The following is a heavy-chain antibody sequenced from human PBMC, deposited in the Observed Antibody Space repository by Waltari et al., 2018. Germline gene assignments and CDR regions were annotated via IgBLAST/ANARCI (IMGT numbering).Heavy chain of an antibody. D-gene: IGHD6-13*01. Sequence: EVQLVESGGDSVQPGGSLRLSCAVSGFTFISYWMHWVRQDPGKGLVWGSRINRDGSTTTYEDSVKGRFTISRDNAKNTLYLQMNSLRAEDTAVYYCAREIAVTGQYYFDYWGQGTLVTVSS. CDR3: AREIAVTGQYYFDY. CDR1: GFTFISYW. CDR2: INRDGSTT. J-gene: IGHJ4*02. V-gene: IGHV3-74*01.